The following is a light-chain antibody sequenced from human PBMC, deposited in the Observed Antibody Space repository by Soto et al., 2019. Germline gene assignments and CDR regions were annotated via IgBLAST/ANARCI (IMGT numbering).Light chain of an antibody. J-gene: IGLJ2*01. CDR1: SSNIGSNT. V-gene: IGLV1-44*01. CDR3: AAWDDSLNGVV. Sequence: QAVVTQPPSASGTPGQRVTISCSGSSSNIGSNTVTWYQHLPGTAPKLLIYSNNQRPSGVPDRFSGSKSGTSASLAISGLQSEDEADYCCAAWDDSLNGVVFGGGTKLTVL. CDR2: SNN.